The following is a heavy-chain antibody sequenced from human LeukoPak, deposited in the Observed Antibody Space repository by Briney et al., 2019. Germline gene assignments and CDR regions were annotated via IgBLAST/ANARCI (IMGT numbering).Heavy chain of an antibody. CDR1: GFTFSDGS. J-gene: IGHJ4*02. CDR3: ATYRGRTDY. V-gene: IGHV3-15*01. D-gene: IGHD1-26*01. CDR2: IKRTADGGTV. Sequence: GGSLRLSCAASGFTFSDGSMSWVRQAPGKGLEWVGRIKRTADGGTVEYAAPVKGRFTISRDDSENTLYLQMNSLTTEDTALYYCATYRGRTDYWGQGTLVTVSS.